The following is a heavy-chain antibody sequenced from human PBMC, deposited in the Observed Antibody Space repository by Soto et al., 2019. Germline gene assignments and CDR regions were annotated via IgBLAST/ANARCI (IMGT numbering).Heavy chain of an antibody. CDR3: THRSRGYSYYFDQ. CDR1: GFSLSTRGVG. CDR2: LFWEDDK. J-gene: IGHJ4*02. V-gene: IGHV2-5*02. D-gene: IGHD2-15*01. Sequence: QITLKESGPTLVKPTPTLTLTRSFSGFSLSTRGVGVGWIRQPPGQALEGLALLFWEDDKWCSPSLRSRLTITEDTSNIHVVLTKTNMDPVDTATYYCTHRSRGYSYYFDQWGQGTLVTVAS.